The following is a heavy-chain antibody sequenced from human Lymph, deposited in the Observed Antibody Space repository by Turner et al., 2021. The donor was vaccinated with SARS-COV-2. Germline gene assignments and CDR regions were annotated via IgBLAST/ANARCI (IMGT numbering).Heavy chain of an antibody. J-gene: IGHJ4*02. CDR3: ARDGGELPFEPDYVDF. Sequence: EVQLVESGGGLVQPGGSLRLSRAASGFTFSSYGMNWVRQAPGKGLEWVSYMRCRGSTVYYADSVKGGFSIFRDNAKNSMYLQLNSLRGVDTAVYYCARDGGELPFEPDYVDFWGQGTLVTVSS. V-gene: IGHV3-48*03. D-gene: IGHD1-26*01. CDR1: GFTFSSYG. CDR2: MRCRGSTV.